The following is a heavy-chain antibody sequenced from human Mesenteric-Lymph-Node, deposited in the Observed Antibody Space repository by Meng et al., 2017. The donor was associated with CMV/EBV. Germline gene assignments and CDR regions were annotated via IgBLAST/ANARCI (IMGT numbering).Heavy chain of an antibody. CDR1: GGSFSDYY. CDR2: INHSGST. Sequence: GSLRLSCGVDGGSFSDYYWSWIRQPPGKGLEWIGEINHSGSTNYNPSLKSRVTISVDTSKNQISLKLSSVTAADTAVYYCARGGVIGDAFDIWGQGTTVTVSS. V-gene: IGHV4-34*01. D-gene: IGHD3-10*01. J-gene: IGHJ3*02. CDR3: ARGGVIGDAFDI.